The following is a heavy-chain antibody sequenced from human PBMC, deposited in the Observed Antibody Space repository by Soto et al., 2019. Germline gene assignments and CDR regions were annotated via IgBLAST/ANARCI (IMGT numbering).Heavy chain of an antibody. J-gene: IGHJ4*02. CDR3: ASKHSSRAFDY. CDR2: INSDGSSP. CDR1: GFTFSSYW. D-gene: IGHD6-13*01. Sequence: EVQLVESGGGLVQPGGSLRLSCAASGFTFSSYWMHWVRQAPGKGPVWVSRINSDGSSPTYADSVKGRFTISRDNAKNTVYLQMNSLRAEDTAVYYCASKHSSRAFDYWGQGTLVTVSS. V-gene: IGHV3-74*01.